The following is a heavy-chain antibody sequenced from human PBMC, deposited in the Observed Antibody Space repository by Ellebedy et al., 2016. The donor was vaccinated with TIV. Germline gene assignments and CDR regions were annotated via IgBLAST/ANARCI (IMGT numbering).Heavy chain of an antibody. D-gene: IGHD2-2*01. CDR3: TTVGCASTSCSDLGLFDY. Sequence: ASVKVSCXVSGDTLSELSMQWVRQAPGKGLEWMGGIDPEEGKIIYAQQFQGRVTMSEDTSTDTAYMELSSLRSEDMAVYYCTTVGCASTSCSDLGLFDYWGQGTLVIVSS. CDR1: GDTLSELS. V-gene: IGHV1-24*01. CDR2: IDPEEGKI. J-gene: IGHJ4*02.